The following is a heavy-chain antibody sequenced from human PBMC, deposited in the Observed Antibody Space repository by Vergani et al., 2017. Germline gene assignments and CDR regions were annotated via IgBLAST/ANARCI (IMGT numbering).Heavy chain of an antibody. CDR1: GGSISSYY. V-gene: IGHV4-59*01. Sequence: QVQLQESGPGLVKPSETLSLTCTVSGGSISSYYWSWIRQPPGKGLEWIGYIYYSGSTNYNPSLKSRVTISVDTSKNQFSLKLSSVTAADTAVYYCARAVGSGGSSTSSVYAFDIWGQGTMVTVSS. CDR2: IYYSGST. CDR3: ARAVGSGGSSTSSVYAFDI. D-gene: IGHD2-2*01. J-gene: IGHJ3*02.